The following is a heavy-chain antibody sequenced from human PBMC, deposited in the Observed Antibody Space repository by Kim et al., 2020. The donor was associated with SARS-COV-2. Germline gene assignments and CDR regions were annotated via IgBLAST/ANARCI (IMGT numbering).Heavy chain of an antibody. D-gene: IGHD3-3*01. CDR2: ST. V-gene: IGHV4-39*06. CDR3: ARVTNYLFDY. Sequence: STYYNPAPKSRVTISVDTSKNQVALKLSSVTAADTAVYYCARVTNYLFDYWGQGTLVTVSS. J-gene: IGHJ4*02.